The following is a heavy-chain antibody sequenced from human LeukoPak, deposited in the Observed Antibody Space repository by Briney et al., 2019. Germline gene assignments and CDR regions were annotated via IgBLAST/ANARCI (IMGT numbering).Heavy chain of an antibody. J-gene: IGHJ5*02. D-gene: IGHD6-13*01. V-gene: IGHV4-34*01. CDR2: INHSGST. CDR3: ARASAAAGSPYNWFDP. Sequence: SETLSLTCAVYGGSFSGYYWSWIRQPPGKGLEWIGEINHSGSTNYNPSLKSRVTISVDTSKNQFSLKLSSVTAADTAVYYCARASAAAGSPYNWFDPWGQGTLVTVSS. CDR1: GGSFSGYY.